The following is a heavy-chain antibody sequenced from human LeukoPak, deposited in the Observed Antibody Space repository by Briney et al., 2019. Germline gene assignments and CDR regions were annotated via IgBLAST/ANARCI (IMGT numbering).Heavy chain of an antibody. CDR2: ISYDGSNK. J-gene: IGHJ4*02. V-gene: IGHV3-30*04. CDR1: GFTFSSYA. CDR3: ARDPYCYGSETENYFDY. D-gene: IGHD3-10*01. Sequence: GGSLRLSCAASGFTFSSYAMHWVRQAPGKGLEWVAVISYDGSNKYYADSVKGRFTISRDNSKNTLYLQMNSLRAEGTAVYYCARDPYCYGSETENYFDYWGQGTLVTVSS.